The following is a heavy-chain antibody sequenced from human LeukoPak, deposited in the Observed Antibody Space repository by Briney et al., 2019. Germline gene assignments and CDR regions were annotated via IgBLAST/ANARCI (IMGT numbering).Heavy chain of an antibody. V-gene: IGHV4-39*01. CDR3: ARSYSRSSTSDFDY. CDR1: GGSISSSSYY. CDR2: IYYSGST. Sequence: PSETLSLTCTVSGGSISSSSYYWGWIRQPPGKGLEWIGSIYYSGSTDYNPSLKSRVTIYVDTSKNQFSLKLSSVTAADTAVYYCARSYSRSSTSDFDYWGQGTLVTVSS. D-gene: IGHD6-6*01. J-gene: IGHJ4*02.